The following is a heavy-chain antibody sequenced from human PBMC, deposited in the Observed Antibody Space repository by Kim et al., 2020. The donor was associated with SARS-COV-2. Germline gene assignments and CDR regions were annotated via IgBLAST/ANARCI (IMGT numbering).Heavy chain of an antibody. CDR2: IYYSGST. CDR3: ARLPWSYFYCFDY. CDR1: VGSISSSSYY. J-gene: IGHJ4*02. Sequence: SETLSLTCTVSVGSISSSSYYWVWIRQPPGKGLEWIGSIYYSGSTYYNPSLKSRVTISVDTSKNQFSLQLSSLTAADTAVCFCARLPWSYFYCFDYWGQGTLVIDSS. V-gene: IGHV4-39*01. D-gene: IGHD1-26*01.